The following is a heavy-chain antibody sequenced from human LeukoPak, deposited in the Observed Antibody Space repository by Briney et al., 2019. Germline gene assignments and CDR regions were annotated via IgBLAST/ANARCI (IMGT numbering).Heavy chain of an antibody. Sequence: PGGSLRLSCAASGFTFSSYAMSWVRQALGKGLEWVSVISGSGGSTYYADSVKGRFTISRDNSKNTLYLQMNSLRAEDTAVYYCAKDLRVVVTEYFQHWGQGTLVTVSS. CDR3: AKDLRVVVTEYFQH. V-gene: IGHV3-23*01. J-gene: IGHJ1*01. D-gene: IGHD3-22*01. CDR1: GFTFSSYA. CDR2: ISGSGGST.